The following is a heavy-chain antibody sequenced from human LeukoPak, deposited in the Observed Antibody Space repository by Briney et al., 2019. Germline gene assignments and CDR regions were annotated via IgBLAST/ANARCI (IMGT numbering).Heavy chain of an antibody. V-gene: IGHV1-2*02. CDR3: ARVGYCSRGVCYNYDY. D-gene: IGHD2-8*01. CDR2: INPNTGGT. CDR1: GYTFTSYA. J-gene: IGHJ4*02. Sequence: ASVKVSCKASGYTFTSYAMNWVRQAPGQGLEWMGWINPNTGGTNYAQKFKGRVLMTRDTSISTAYLELSSLKSDDTAVYYCARVGYCSRGVCYNYDYWGQGTQVTVSS.